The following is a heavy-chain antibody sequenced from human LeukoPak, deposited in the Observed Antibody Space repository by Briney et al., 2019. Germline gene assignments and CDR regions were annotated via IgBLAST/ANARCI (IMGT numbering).Heavy chain of an antibody. CDR2: IVVGSGNT. CDR1: GFTFTSSA. CDR3: AAEDDSSGWYEHY. Sequence: VASVKASCKASGFTFTSSAMQWVRQDRGQRLEWIGWIVVGSGNTNYAQKFQERVTITRDMSTSTAYMELSSLRSEDTAVYYCAAEDDSSGWYEHYWGQGTLVTVSS. D-gene: IGHD6-19*01. J-gene: IGHJ4*02. V-gene: IGHV1-58*02.